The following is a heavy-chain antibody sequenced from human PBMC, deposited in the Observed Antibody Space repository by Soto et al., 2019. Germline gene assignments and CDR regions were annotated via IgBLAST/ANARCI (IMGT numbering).Heavy chain of an antibody. D-gene: IGHD6-19*01. CDR2: ISHDGSTK. CDR3: AKDLPSGSSRYDRFDP. V-gene: IGHV3-30*18. J-gene: IGHJ5*02. Sequence: QVQLVESGGGVVQPGRSLSLSCAASGFTFSLSGIHWVRQAPGKGLEWLAVISHDGSTKYYADSVKGRFTVSRDKSKNAVYLQMNSLRGEDTAIDYCAKDLPSGSSRYDRFDPWGLGT. CDR1: GFTFSLSG.